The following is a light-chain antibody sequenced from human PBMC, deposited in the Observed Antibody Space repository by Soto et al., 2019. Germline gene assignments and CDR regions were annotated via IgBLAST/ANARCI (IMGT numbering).Light chain of an antibody. V-gene: IGKV1-5*01. J-gene: IGKJ3*01. CDR2: DAS. CDR1: QSISRS. CDR3: QQYQSYFLT. Sequence: DIQMTQSPSTLSASVGDRVTITCRASQSISRSLAWYQQKSGKAPKLLIYDASSLESGVPSRFSGSGFGTEFTLTVRGLQPDDCATYCCQQYQSYFLTFGPGTTVDMK.